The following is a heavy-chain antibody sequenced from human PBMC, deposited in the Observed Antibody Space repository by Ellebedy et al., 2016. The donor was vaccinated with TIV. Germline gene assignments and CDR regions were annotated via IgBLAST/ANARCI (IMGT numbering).Heavy chain of an antibody. CDR2: IYYSGST. CDR3: ARDSSHTYYYGSGGFDY. J-gene: IGHJ4*02. Sequence: SETLSLTCTVSGGSISSSGYSWGWIRQPPGKGLEWIGSIYYSGSTYYNPSLKSRVTISVDTSKNQFSLKLSSVTAADTAVYYCARDSSHTYYYGSGGFDYWGQGTLVTVSS. D-gene: IGHD3-10*01. V-gene: IGHV4-39*07. CDR1: GGSISSSGYS.